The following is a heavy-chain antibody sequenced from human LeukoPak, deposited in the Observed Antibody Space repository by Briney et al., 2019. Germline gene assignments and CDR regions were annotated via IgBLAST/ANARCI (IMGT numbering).Heavy chain of an antibody. J-gene: IGHJ4*02. V-gene: IGHV3-33*01. D-gene: IGHD6-19*01. CDR3: ARNPSDWSPDY. Sequence: GGSLRLSCATSGVTFSRYGMNWVRQAPGKGLEGVAVICYDGSKQYYADSVRGRFTISRDNSKNTVYLQMNGLRVEDTAMYFCARNPSDWSPDYWGQGTLVTVSS. CDR1: GVTFSRYG. CDR2: ICYDGSKQ.